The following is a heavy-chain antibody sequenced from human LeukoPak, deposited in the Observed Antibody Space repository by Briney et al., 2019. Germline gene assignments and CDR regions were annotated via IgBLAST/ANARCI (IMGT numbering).Heavy chain of an antibody. CDR1: GFTFGGYG. CDR2: ISYDGSNK. D-gene: IGHD3-10*01. V-gene: IGHV3-30*03. Sequence: GGSLRLSCAASGFTFGGYGIHWVRQGPGKGLEWVAVISYDGSNKYYADSVKGRFTISRDNSKNTLYLQMNSLRAEDTAVYYCARVSVSGRDFDYWGQGTLVTVSS. J-gene: IGHJ4*02. CDR3: ARVSVSGRDFDY.